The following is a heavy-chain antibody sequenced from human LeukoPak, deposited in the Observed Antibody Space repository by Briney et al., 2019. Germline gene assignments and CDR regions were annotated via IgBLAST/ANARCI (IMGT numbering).Heavy chain of an antibody. D-gene: IGHD5-18*01. V-gene: IGHV1-69*04. J-gene: IGHJ3*02. CDR1: GGTFSSYA. CDR3: ARVPFRAMAFTHDAFDI. CDR2: IIPILGIA. Sequence: SVKVSCKASGGTFSSYAISWVRQAPGQGLEWMGRIIPILGIANYAQEFQGRVTITADKSTSTAYMELSSLRSEDTAVYYCARVPFRAMAFTHDAFDIWGQGTMVTVSS.